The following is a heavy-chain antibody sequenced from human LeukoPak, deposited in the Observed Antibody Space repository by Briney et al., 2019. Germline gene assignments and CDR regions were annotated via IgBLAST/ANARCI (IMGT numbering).Heavy chain of an antibody. CDR2: IYYSGST. D-gene: IGHD1-1*01. CDR3: ARDGLERRDYYYMDV. V-gene: IGHV4-59*01. CDR1: GGSISSYY. Sequence: SETLSLTCIVSGGSISSYYWSWIRQPPGKGLEWIGYIYYSGSTNYNPSLKSRVTISVDTSKNQFSLKLSSVTAADTAVYYCARDGLERRDYYYMDVWGKGTTVTVSS. J-gene: IGHJ6*03.